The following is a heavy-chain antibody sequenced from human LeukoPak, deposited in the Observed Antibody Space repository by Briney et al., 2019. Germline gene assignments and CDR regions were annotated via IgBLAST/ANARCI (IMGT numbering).Heavy chain of an antibody. V-gene: IGHV3-23*01. Sequence: SGGSLRLPCAASGFDFSSHGMNWVRQAPGKGLEWVSTINFNGDRTYYADSGKGRFSVSRDNSKNTLYLQRNSLRGEDTAVYYCAKGGRVSWAGNTGDWGQGTLVSVSS. CDR3: AKGGRVSWAGNTGD. D-gene: IGHD1-26*01. CDR2: INFNGDRT. J-gene: IGHJ4*02. CDR1: GFDFSSHG.